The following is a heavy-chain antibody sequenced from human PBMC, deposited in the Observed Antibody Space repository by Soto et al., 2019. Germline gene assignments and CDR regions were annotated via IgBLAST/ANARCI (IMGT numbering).Heavy chain of an antibody. CDR1: GGSISSGGYS. CDR3: ARAVTVRGVIITEGWFDP. V-gene: IGHV4-30-2*01. CDR2: IYHSGST. J-gene: IGHJ5*02. D-gene: IGHD3-10*01. Sequence: SETLSLTCAVSGGSISSGGYSWSWIRQPPGKGLEWIGYIYHSGSTYYNPSLKSRVTISVDRSKNQFSLKLSSVTAADTAVYYCARAVTVRGVIITEGWFDPWGQGTLVTASS.